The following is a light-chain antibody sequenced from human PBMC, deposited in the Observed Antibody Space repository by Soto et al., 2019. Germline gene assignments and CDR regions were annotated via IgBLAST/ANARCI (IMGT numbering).Light chain of an antibody. Sequence: EIVLTQSPGTLSLSRGERATLSCRASESVNDRFLGWYQHKPGQAPRLLIYSTSNRATGIPDRFSGSGSGTDFSVSISRLEPEDSAVYYCHQYYTTPHTLGQGTSLQIK. J-gene: IGKJ2*01. CDR2: STS. CDR1: ESVNDRF. CDR3: HQYYTTPHT. V-gene: IGKV3-20*01.